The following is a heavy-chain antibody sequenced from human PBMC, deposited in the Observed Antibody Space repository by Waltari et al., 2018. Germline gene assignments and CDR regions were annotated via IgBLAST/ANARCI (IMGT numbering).Heavy chain of an antibody. CDR2: ITPASTAL. CDR3: ARDMRGAYLFPAPFDF. V-gene: IGHV1-69*01. D-gene: IGHD3-16*01. CDR1: GDTFTSYG. Sequence: QVQLVQSGAEVKKPGSSVKVSCKASGDTFTSYGINWVRQAPGQGLEWMGGITPASTALIYAQSFQGRVTITADESTTTAYIDVSSLRSEDTAMYYCARDMRGAYLFPAPFDFWGQGTLVIVSS. J-gene: IGHJ4*02.